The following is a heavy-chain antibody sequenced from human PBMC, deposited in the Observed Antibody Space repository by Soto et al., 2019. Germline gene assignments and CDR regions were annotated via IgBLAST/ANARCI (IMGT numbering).Heavy chain of an antibody. CDR2: IYYSGST. D-gene: IGHD3-10*01. J-gene: IGHJ4*02. CDR3: AILSPIGLYYGSGSPLDY. V-gene: IGHV4-59*08. CDR1: GGSISSYY. Sequence: QVQLQESGPGLVKPSETLSLTCTVSGGSISSYYWSWIRQPPGKGLEWIGYIYYSGSTNYNPSLKTRVTISLDTSKNHFSLKLSSVPAADTAVYYCAILSPIGLYYGSGSPLDYWGQGTLVTVSS.